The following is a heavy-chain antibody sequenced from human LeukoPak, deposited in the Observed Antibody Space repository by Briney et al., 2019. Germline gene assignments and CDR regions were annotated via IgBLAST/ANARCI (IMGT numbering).Heavy chain of an antibody. CDR1: GFTFSSYS. CDR3: ARDMMAIDY. D-gene: IGHD3-16*01. Sequence: GGSLRLSCAASGFTFSSYSMNWVRQAPGKGLEWVSYISSSSSTIYYADSVKGRFTISRDNAKNSLYLQMNSLRAEDTAVYYCARDMMAIDYWGQGTLVTVSS. CDR2: ISSSSSTI. J-gene: IGHJ4*02. V-gene: IGHV3-48*01.